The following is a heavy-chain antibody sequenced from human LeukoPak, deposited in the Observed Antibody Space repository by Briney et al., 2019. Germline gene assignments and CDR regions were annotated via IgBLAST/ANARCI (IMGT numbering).Heavy chain of an antibody. J-gene: IGHJ6*03. Sequence: GESLKISCRTSGYTFTTYWIGWVRQMPGKGLEWMGIIYPADSDTRYSPSFQGHVTISADKSINTVYLQWSNLKASDTATYYCARRGGGRDYYYMDVWGKGTTVTVSS. CDR1: GYTFTTYW. CDR2: IYPADSDT. D-gene: IGHD3-16*01. V-gene: IGHV5-51*01. CDR3: ARRGGGRDYYYMDV.